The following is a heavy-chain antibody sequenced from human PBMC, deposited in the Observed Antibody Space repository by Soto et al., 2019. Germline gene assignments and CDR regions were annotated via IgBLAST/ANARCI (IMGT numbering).Heavy chain of an antibody. D-gene: IGHD2-2*01. CDR1: GYTFTSYD. CDR2: MNPNSGNT. CDR3: ARGGCSSTSCLPSPNYYYYYGMDV. V-gene: IGHV1-8*01. J-gene: IGHJ6*02. Sequence: ASVKVSCKASGYTFTSYDINWVRQATGQGLEWMGWMNPNSGNTGYAQKFQGRVTMIRNTSISTAYMELSSLRSEDTAVYYCARGGCSSTSCLPSPNYYYYYGMDVWGQGTTVTVSS.